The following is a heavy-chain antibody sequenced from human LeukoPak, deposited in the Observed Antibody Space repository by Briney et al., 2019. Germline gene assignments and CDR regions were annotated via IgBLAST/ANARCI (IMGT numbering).Heavy chain of an antibody. CDR1: GFTFSGYA. CDR3: AREENHDAFDI. Sequence: GGSLRLSCAASGFTFSGYALHWVRQAPGKGLEWVAVISYDGSNEHYADSVKGRFTISRDNSKNTLYLQMNSLRAEDTAVYYCAREENHDAFDIWGQGTMVTVSS. V-gene: IGHV3-30-3*01. J-gene: IGHJ3*02. CDR2: ISYDGSNE. D-gene: IGHD2/OR15-2a*01.